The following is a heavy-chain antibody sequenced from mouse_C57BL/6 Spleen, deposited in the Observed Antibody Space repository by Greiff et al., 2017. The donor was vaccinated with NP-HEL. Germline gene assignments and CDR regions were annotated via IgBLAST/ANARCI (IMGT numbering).Heavy chain of an antibody. D-gene: IGHD2-5*01. CDR2: IYPGDGDT. Sequence: VQLQQSGPELVKPGASVKISCKASGYAFSSSWMNWVKQRPGKGLEWIGRIYPGDGDTNYNGKFKGKATLTADKSSSTAYMQLSSLTSEDSAVYFCARAAYYSTFDYWGQGTTLTVSS. CDR1: GYAFSSSW. V-gene: IGHV1-82*01. J-gene: IGHJ2*01. CDR3: ARAAYYSTFDY.